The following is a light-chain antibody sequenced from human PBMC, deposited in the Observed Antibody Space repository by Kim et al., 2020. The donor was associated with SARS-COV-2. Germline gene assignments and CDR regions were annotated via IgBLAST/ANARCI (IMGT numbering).Light chain of an antibody. CDR1: QSIYNY. CDR3: QKYNSAPLT. J-gene: IGKJ4*01. CDR2: AAS. Sequence: ASVGDTVTITDRASQSIYNYLAWYQQKPGKIPKLLSYAASSLQSGVPSRFSGRGSGTDFTLTISSLQPEDVATYYSQKYNSAPLTFGGGTKVDIK. V-gene: IGKV1-27*01.